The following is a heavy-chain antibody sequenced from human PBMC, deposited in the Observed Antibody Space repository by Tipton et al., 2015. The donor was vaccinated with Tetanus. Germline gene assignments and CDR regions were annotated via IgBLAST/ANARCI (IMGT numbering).Heavy chain of an antibody. D-gene: IGHD2-2*01. CDR2: LDYSGNT. J-gene: IGHJ4*02. Sequence: IRLSDYAMGWVRQAPGKGLEWIGSLDYSGNTYYNSSLMSRVTISVDTSKNQFSLRLNSVTAVDTAVYYCAKSDRVTRTSWYFHDWGQGTLVTVSS. CDR1: IRLSDYA. CDR3: AKSDRVTRTSWYFHD. V-gene: IGHV4-39*01.